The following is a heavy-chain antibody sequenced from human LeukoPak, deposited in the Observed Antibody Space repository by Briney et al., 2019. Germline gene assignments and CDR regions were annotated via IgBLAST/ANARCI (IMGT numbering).Heavy chain of an antibody. D-gene: IGHD3-10*01. CDR2: ISGSGGST. V-gene: IGHV3-23*01. CDR3: AKGYYGSGSPSHLPFDY. CDR1: GFTFSSYA. J-gene: IGHJ4*02. Sequence: PGGSLRLSCAASGFTFSSYAMSWVRQAPGKGLEWVSAISGSGGSTYYADSVKGRFTISRDNSKNTLYLQMNSLRAEDTAVYYCAKGYYGSGSPSHLPFDYWGQGTLVTVSS.